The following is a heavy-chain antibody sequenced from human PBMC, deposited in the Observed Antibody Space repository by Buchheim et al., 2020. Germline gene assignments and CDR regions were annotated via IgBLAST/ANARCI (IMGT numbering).Heavy chain of an antibody. CDR2: IYHSGST. CDR1: GGSISSSNW. CDR3: ARVGSSSWQQYYYYYYGMDV. V-gene: IGHV4-4*02. Sequence: QVQLQESGPGLVKPSGTLSLTCAVPGGSISSSNWWSWVRQPPGKGLEWIGEIYHSGSTNYNPSLKSRVTISVDKSKNQFSLKLSSVTAADTAVYYCARVGSSSWQQYYYYYYGMDVWGQGTT. J-gene: IGHJ6*02. D-gene: IGHD6-13*01.